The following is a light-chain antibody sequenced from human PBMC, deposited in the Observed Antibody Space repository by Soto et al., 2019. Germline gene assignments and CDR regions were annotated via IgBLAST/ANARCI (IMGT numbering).Light chain of an antibody. Sequence: DGVTITCRASQSIRTYLNWYQQKQGKAPKLLINGASTLQRGVPSRFSGSGSGTEFTLTISGLQPEDFSTFYCQQSYSDPRTFGQGTTLDLK. J-gene: IGKJ2*01. CDR3: QQSYSDPRT. V-gene: IGKV1-39*01. CDR2: GAS. CDR1: QSIRTY.